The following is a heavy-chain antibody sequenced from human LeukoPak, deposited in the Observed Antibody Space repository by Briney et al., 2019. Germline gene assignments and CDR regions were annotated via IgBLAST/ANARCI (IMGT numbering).Heavy chain of an antibody. CDR3: ARTSRYSSGWYLDY. J-gene: IGHJ4*02. CDR1: GGSISSYY. CDR2: IYYSGST. Sequence: ASETLSLTCTVSGGSISSYYWSWIRQPPGKGLEWIGYIYYSGSTNYNPSLKSRVTISVDTSKNQFSLKLSSVTAADTAVYYCARTSRYSSGWYLDYWGQGTLVTVSS. V-gene: IGHV4-59*12. D-gene: IGHD6-19*01.